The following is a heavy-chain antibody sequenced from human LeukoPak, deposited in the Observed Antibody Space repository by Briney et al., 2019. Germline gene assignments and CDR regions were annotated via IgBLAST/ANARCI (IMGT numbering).Heavy chain of an antibody. Sequence: ASVKVSCKASGYTFTSYYMHWVRQAPGQGLEWMGIINPGGGSTSYAQKFQGRVTMTRDTSTSTVYMELGSLRSEDTAVYYCARGQDSSGWYDYRFDYWGQGTLVTVSS. CDR2: INPGGGST. J-gene: IGHJ4*02. V-gene: IGHV1-46*01. CDR3: ARGQDSSGWYDYRFDY. D-gene: IGHD6-19*01. CDR1: GYTFTSYY.